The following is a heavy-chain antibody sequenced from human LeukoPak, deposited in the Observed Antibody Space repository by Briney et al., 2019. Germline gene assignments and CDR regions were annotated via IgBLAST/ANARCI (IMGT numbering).Heavy chain of an antibody. CDR3: ARDPFRSSFDS. J-gene: IGHJ4*02. V-gene: IGHV4-4*07. Sequence: SETLSLTCTVSGDSINDFYWNWIRQPAGKRPEWIGRIYSSGSTHYNPSLRSRVTMSIDTSKTQFSLRLTSMTAADTAVYYCARDPFRSSFDSWGQGTLATVSS. CDR2: IYSSGST. CDR1: GDSINDFY. D-gene: IGHD3-10*01.